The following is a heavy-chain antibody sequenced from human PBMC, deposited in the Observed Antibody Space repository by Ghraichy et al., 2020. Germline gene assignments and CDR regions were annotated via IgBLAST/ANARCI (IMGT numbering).Heavy chain of an antibody. CDR3: ARQIRFLEWLGAFDI. Sequence: SETLSLTCTVSGGSISSYYWSWIRQPPGKGLEWIGYIYYSGSTNYNPSLKSRVTISVDTSKNQFSLKLSSVTAADTAVYYCARQIRFLEWLGAFDIWGQGTMVTVSS. D-gene: IGHD3-3*01. J-gene: IGHJ3*02. CDR1: GGSISSYY. V-gene: IGHV4-59*01. CDR2: IYYSGST.